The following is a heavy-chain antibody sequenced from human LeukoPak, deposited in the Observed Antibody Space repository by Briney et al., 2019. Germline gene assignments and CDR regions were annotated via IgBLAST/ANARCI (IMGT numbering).Heavy chain of an antibody. Sequence: GASVKVSCKASGYTFATYAMNWVRQAPGQGLEWMGWINPNSGGTNYAQKFQGRVTMTRDTSISTAYMELSRLRSDDTAVYYCARGIVATTYYFDYWGQGTLVTVSS. V-gene: IGHV1-2*02. D-gene: IGHD5-12*01. J-gene: IGHJ4*02. CDR2: INPNSGGT. CDR3: ARGIVATTYYFDY. CDR1: GYTFATYA.